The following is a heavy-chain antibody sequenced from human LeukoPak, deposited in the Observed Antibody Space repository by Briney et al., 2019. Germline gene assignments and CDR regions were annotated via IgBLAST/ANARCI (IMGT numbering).Heavy chain of an antibody. CDR1: GFTFSSYA. J-gene: IGHJ4*02. Sequence: GGSLRLSCAASGFTFSSYAMSWVRQAPGKGLEWVSAISGSGGSTYYADSVKGRLTISRDNSKNTLYLQMNSLRAEDTVVYYCAKRGSIVGATFYDYWGQGTLVTVSS. D-gene: IGHD1-26*01. CDR2: ISGSGGST. CDR3: AKRGSIVGATFYDY. V-gene: IGHV3-23*01.